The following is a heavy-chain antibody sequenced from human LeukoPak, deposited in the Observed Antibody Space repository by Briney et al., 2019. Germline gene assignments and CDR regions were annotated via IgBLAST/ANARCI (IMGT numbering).Heavy chain of an antibody. J-gene: IGHJ5*02. Sequence: GGSLRLSCAASGFTFSTYAMSWVRQAPGKGLEWVSSISGSGGGTYYADSVKGRFTISRDNSKNTLYLQMNSLRVEDTAVYYCANGGLWLPTRTAWGQGTLVTVSS. CDR3: ANGGLWLPTRTA. CDR2: ISGSGGGT. D-gene: IGHD3-22*01. CDR1: GFTFSTYA. V-gene: IGHV3-23*01.